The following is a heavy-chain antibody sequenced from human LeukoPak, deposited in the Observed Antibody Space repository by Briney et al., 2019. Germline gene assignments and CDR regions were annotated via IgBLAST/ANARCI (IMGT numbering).Heavy chain of an antibody. Sequence: KPSETLSLTCAVYGGSFSGYYWSWIRQPPGKELEWIGEINHSGSTNYNPSLKSRVTISVDTSKNQFSLKLSSVTAADTAVYYCARALITMIVVAPKRGFDYWGQGTLVTVSS. V-gene: IGHV4-34*01. CDR2: INHSGST. CDR3: ARALITMIVVAPKRGFDY. D-gene: IGHD3-22*01. CDR1: GGSFSGYY. J-gene: IGHJ4*02.